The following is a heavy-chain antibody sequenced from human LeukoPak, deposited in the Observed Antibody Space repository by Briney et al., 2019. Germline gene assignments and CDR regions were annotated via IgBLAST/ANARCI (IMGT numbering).Heavy chain of an antibody. V-gene: IGHV3-30*04. D-gene: IGHD3-10*01. CDR2: ISYDGSNK. CDR3: ARVGITMVRATRYYYYGMDV. Sequence: GGSLRLSCAASGFTFSSYAMHWVRQAPGKGLEWVAVISYDGSNKYYADSVKGRFTISRDNSKNTLYLQMNSLRAEDTAVYYCARVGITMVRATRYYYYGMDVWGQGTTVTVSS. CDR1: GFTFSSYA. J-gene: IGHJ6*02.